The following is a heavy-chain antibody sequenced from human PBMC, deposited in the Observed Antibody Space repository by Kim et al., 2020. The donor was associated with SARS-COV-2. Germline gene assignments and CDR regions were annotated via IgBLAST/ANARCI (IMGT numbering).Heavy chain of an antibody. Sequence: ASVKVSCKVSGYTLTELSMHWVRQAPGKGLEWMGGFDPEDGETIYAQKFQGRVTMTEDTSTDTAYMELSSLRSEDTAVYYCATDRGSSSPTEWYDPWGQGILVTVSS. V-gene: IGHV1-24*01. CDR1: GYTLTELS. D-gene: IGHD6-6*01. J-gene: IGHJ5*02. CDR2: FDPEDGET. CDR3: ATDRGSSSPTEWYDP.